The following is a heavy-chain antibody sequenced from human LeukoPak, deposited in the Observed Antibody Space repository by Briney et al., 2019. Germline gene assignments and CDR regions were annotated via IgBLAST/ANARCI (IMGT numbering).Heavy chain of an antibody. J-gene: IGHJ5*02. V-gene: IGHV1-18*01. CDR2: ISAYNGNT. CDR3: ARSDSYGTNWFDP. CDR1: GYTFTSYG. D-gene: IGHD5-18*01. Sequence: GASVKVSCKASGYTFTSYGISWVRQAPGQGLEWMGWISAYNGNTNYAQKLQGRVTMTTDTSTSTAYIELRSLRSDDTAVYYCARSDSYGTNWFDPWGQGTLVTVSS.